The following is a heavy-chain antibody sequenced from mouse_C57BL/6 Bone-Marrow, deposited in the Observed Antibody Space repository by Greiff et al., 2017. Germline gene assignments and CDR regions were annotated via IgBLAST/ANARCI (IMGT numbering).Heavy chain of an antibody. V-gene: IGHV3-8*01. CDR3: ARSENYYGPWYFDV. CDR1: GYSITSDY. Sequence: EVMLVESGPGLAKPSQTLSLTCSVTGYSITSDYWNWIRKFPGNKLEYMGYISYSGSTYYNPSLKSRMSITRDTSKNQYYLQLNSVTTEDTATYYCARSENYYGPWYFDVWGTGTTVTVSS. J-gene: IGHJ1*03. D-gene: IGHD1-1*01. CDR2: ISYSGST.